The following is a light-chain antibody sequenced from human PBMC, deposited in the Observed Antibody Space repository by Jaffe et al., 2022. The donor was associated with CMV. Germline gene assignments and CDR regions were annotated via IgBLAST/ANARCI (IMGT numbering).Light chain of an antibody. CDR1: SSNIGAGYD. CDR2: GNN. Sequence: QSVLTQPPSVSGALGQRVTISCTGSSSNIGAGYDVHWYQQLPGTAPKLLIYGNNNRPSGVPDRFSGSKSGTSASLAITGLQAEDEADFYCQSNDNGLSGIVVFGGGTKLTVL. V-gene: IGLV1-40*01. J-gene: IGLJ2*01. CDR3: QSNDNGLSGIVV.